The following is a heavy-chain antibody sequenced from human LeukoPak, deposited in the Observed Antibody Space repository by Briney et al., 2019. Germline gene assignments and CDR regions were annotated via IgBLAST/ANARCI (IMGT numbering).Heavy chain of an antibody. CDR1: VYTFTSYG. CDR3: ARGIAVAGTNNYYFDY. V-gene: IGHV1-18*01. Sequence: ASVKVSCKASVYTFTSYGISWVRQAPGQGLEWMGWITAYNDNTNYAQKLQGRVTMTTDTSTSTAYMELRSLRSDDTAVYYCARGIAVAGTNNYYFDYWGQGTLVTVSS. J-gene: IGHJ4*02. CDR2: ITAYNDNT. D-gene: IGHD6-19*01.